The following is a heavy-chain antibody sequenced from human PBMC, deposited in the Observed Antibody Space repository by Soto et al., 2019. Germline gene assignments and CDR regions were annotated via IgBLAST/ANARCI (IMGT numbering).Heavy chain of an antibody. CDR1: GFTFSSYA. Sequence: GESLKISCAASGFTFSSYAMSWVRQAPGKGLEWVSAISGSGGSTYYADSVKGRFTISRDNSKNTLYLQMNSLRAEDTAVYYCAKDLDGSGSCDYWGQGTLVTVSS. CDR3: AKDLDGSGSCDY. V-gene: IGHV3-23*01. J-gene: IGHJ4*02. CDR2: ISGSGGST. D-gene: IGHD3-10*01.